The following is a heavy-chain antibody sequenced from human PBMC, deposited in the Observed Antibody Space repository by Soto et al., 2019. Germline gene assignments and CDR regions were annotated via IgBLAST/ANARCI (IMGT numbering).Heavy chain of an antibody. D-gene: IGHD2-2*01. Sequence: GGSLRLSCAASGFTVSSNYMSWVRQAPGKGLEWVSTITDTGGDTKYADSVRGRFTMSRDNSKKTLYLQMNSLRAEDTAVYYCAEVVVPAALYYYYGMDVWGQGTTVTVSS. CDR1: GFTVSSNY. V-gene: IGHV3-23*01. CDR3: AEVVVPAALYYYYGMDV. CDR2: ITDTGGDT. J-gene: IGHJ6*02.